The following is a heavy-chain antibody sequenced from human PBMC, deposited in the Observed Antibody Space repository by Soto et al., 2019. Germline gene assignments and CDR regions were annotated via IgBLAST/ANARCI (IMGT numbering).Heavy chain of an antibody. CDR1: GSSISSSSYY. Sequence: PSETLSLTCTVSGSSISSSSYYWGWIRQPPGKGLEWIGSIYYSGSTYYNPSLKSRVTISVDTSKNQFSLKLSSVTAADTAVYYCARHSGFDFSMDVWGQGTTVT. V-gene: IGHV4-39*01. CDR3: ARHSGFDFSMDV. J-gene: IGHJ6*02. CDR2: IYYSGST. D-gene: IGHD2-15*01.